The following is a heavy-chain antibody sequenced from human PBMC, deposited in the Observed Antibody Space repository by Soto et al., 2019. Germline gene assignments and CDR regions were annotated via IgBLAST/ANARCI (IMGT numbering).Heavy chain of an antibody. CDR3: ARDPSKYYYDSLYFDY. Sequence: GALRLSCAASGFTFSSYWMSWVRQAPGKGLEWVANIKQDGSEKYYVDSVKGRFTISRDNAKNSLYLQMNSLRAEDTAVYYCARDPSKYYYDSLYFDYWGQGTLVTVSS. J-gene: IGHJ4*02. CDR1: GFTFSSYW. CDR2: IKQDGSEK. V-gene: IGHV3-7*05. D-gene: IGHD3-22*01.